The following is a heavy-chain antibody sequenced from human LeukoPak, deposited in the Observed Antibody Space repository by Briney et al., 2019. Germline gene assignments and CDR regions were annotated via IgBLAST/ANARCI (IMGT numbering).Heavy chain of an antibody. CDR2: INNDGTAT. J-gene: IGHJ4*02. CDR3: ATVSEY. CDR1: GFTFNYFW. V-gene: IGHV3-74*01. Sequence: GGSLRLSCAASGFTFNYFWMLWVRQVPGKGLVWVSGINNDGTATYYADSVKGRFTISRDNAKNTVYLQMNGLSAEDTTVYYCATVSEYWGQGTLVTVSS.